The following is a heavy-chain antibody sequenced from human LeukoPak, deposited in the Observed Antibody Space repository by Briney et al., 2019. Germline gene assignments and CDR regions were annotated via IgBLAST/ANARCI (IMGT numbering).Heavy chain of an antibody. Sequence: SETLSLTCTVSGGFISNYYWSWIRQPPGKGLEWIGYIYYDGSTNYNPSLKSRVTISVDSSKNQLSLEVSSVTAADTAVYYCARTPALAAAGTDYWGQGTLVTVSS. CDR3: ARTPALAAAGTDY. J-gene: IGHJ4*02. CDR1: GGFISNYY. D-gene: IGHD6-13*01. V-gene: IGHV4-59*12. CDR2: IYYDGST.